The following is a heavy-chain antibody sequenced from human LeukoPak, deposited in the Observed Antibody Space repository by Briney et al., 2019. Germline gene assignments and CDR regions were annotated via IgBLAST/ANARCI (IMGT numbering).Heavy chain of an antibody. V-gene: IGHV5-51*01. CDR2: IYPGDSDT. CDR3: AWRGCSGGSCYSSAFDY. D-gene: IGHD2-15*01. J-gene: IGHJ4*02. CDR1: GYRFTSYW. Sequence: GESLKISCQSSGYRFTSYWIGWVRQMPGKGLEWMGIIYPGDSDTRYSPSFQGQVTISADKSISTAYLQWSSLKASDTAMYYCAWRGCSGGSCYSSAFDYWGQGTLVTVSS.